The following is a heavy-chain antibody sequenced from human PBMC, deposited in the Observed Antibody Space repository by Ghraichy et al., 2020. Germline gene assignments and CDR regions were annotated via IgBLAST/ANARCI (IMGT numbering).Heavy chain of an antibody. CDR3: TRGRDGYINY. V-gene: IGHV6-1*01. D-gene: IGHD5-24*01. CDR1: GDSVSSSSAA. J-gene: IGHJ4*02. Sequence: SQTLSLTCGISGDSVSSSSAAWSWIRQSPSRGLEWLGRTYYRSKCYNDYAVSVKSRITISPDTSKNQFSLQLNSVTPEDTAVYYCTRGRDGYINYWGQGTLVTVSS. CDR2: TYYRSKCYN.